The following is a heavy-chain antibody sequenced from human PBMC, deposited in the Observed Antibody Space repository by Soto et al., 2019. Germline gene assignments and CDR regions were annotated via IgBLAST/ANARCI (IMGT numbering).Heavy chain of an antibody. Sequence: QVQLVQSGAEVKKPGSSVKVSCKASGGTFSSYAISWVRQAPGQGLEWMGGIIPIFGTANYAQKFQGRVTITADKSTSTAYMELSSLRSEDTAVYYCARAYSSPADYYYYYGMDVWGQGTTFTVSS. D-gene: IGHD6-13*01. CDR1: GGTFSSYA. J-gene: IGHJ6*02. CDR3: ARAYSSPADYYYYYGMDV. V-gene: IGHV1-69*06. CDR2: IIPIFGTA.